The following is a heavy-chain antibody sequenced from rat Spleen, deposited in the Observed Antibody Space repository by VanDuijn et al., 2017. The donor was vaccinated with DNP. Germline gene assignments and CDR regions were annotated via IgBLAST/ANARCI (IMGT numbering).Heavy chain of an antibody. Sequence: EVQLVESGGGLVQPGRSMTLSCAASGFSVSDYYMAWVRQAQSTGLEWVASISTGRGTTYYRGSVKGRFTVSRDNTKSILYLQMDSLGSEDTATYYCARRWYGGFGYWGQGVMVTISS. J-gene: IGHJ2*01. V-gene: IGHV5-25*01. D-gene: IGHD4-1*01. CDR3: ARRWYGGFGY. CDR2: ISTGRGTT. CDR1: GFSVSDYY.